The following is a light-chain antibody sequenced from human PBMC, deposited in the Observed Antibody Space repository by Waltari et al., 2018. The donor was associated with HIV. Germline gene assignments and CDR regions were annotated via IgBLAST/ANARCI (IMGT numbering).Light chain of an antibody. CDR2: HDT. J-gene: IGLJ2*01. CDR3: QVWDTNTDQYVI. Sequence: SYVLTQPPSVSVAPGKTARITCGGENIGSKSVNWYQKQPGQAPVMVIYHDTDRPSGIPDRFSGSNSEDTATLTIRRVEARDEADYFCQVWDTNTDQYVIFGGGTNLAV. V-gene: IGLV3-21*01. CDR1: NIGSKS.